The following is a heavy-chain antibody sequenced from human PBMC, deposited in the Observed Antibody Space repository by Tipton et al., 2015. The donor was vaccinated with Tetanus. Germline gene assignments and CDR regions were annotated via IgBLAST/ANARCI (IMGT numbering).Heavy chain of an antibody. V-gene: IGHV4-39*01. CDR2: IYYSGST. Sequence: LRLSCTVSGGSISSSSYYWGWIRQPPGKGLEWIGSIYYSGSTYYNPSLKSRVTISVDTSKNQFSLKLSSVTAADTAVYYCARRQQLGARGDSYYGMDVWGQGTTVTVSS. CDR3: ARRQQLGARGDSYYGMDV. CDR1: GGSISSSSYY. D-gene: IGHD5-18*01. J-gene: IGHJ6*02.